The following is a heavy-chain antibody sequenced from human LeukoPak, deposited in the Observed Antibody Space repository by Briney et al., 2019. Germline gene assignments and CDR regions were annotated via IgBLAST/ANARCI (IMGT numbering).Heavy chain of an antibody. V-gene: IGHV1-2*02. Sequence: ASVKVSCKASGYTFTGYSMHWVRQAPGQGLEWMGWINPNSGGTNYAQKFQGRVTMTRDTSISTAYMELSRLRSDDTAVYYCARERFLESLPVFDPWGQGTLVTVSS. D-gene: IGHD3-3*01. CDR3: ARERFLESLPVFDP. CDR2: INPNSGGT. J-gene: IGHJ5*02. CDR1: GYTFTGYS.